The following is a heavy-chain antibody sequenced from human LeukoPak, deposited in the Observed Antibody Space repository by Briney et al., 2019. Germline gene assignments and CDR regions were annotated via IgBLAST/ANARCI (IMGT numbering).Heavy chain of an antibody. CDR1: GFTFSSYG. Sequence: PGGSLRLSCAASGFTFSSYGMHWVRQAPGKGLEWVAFIRYDGSNKYYADSVKGRFTISRDKSKNTLYLQVNSLRAEDTAVYYCAKDLAYSSGWYYFDYWGQGTLVTVSS. CDR3: AKDLAYSSGWYYFDY. CDR2: IRYDGSNK. V-gene: IGHV3-30*02. D-gene: IGHD6-19*01. J-gene: IGHJ4*02.